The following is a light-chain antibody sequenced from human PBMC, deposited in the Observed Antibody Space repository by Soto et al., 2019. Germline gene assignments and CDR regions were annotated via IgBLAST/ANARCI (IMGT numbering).Light chain of an antibody. J-gene: IGLJ1*01. CDR3: SSYTSSSTLHV. CDR2: DVS. Sequence: QSALTQPASVSGSPGQSITISCTGTSSDVGGYNYVYWYQQHPGKAPKLMIYDVSNRPSGVSNRFSGSKSGNTASLTISGLQAEDEADYYCSSYTSSSTLHVFGTGTKLTVL. V-gene: IGLV2-14*01. CDR1: SSDVGGYNY.